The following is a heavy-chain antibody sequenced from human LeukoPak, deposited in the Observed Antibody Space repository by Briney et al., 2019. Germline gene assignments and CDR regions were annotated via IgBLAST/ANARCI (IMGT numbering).Heavy chain of an antibody. Sequence: VXVSXXXXGXTFXSYAISWVRQAPXQGLEWMGGIIPIFGTANYAQKFQGRVTITADESTSTAYMELSSLRSEDTAVYYCARGEPHDESYFDLWGRGTLVTVSS. CDR1: GXTFXSYA. J-gene: IGHJ2*01. CDR2: IIPIFGTA. D-gene: IGHD1-1*01. CDR3: ARGEPHDESYFDL. V-gene: IGHV1-69*01.